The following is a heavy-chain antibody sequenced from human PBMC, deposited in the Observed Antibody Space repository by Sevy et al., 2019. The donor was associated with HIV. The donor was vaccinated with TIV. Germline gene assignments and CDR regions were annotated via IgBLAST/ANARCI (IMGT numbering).Heavy chain of an antibody. V-gene: IGHV4-34*01. CDR2: INHSGST. Sequence: SETLSLTCAVYGGSFSGYYWSWIRQPPGKGLEWIGEINHSGSTNYNPSLKSRVTLSVDTSKNQFSLKLSSVTAADTAVYYCASCPFVPAAMSPADERGYYYYGMDVWGQGTTVTVSS. D-gene: IGHD2-2*01. CDR1: GGSFSGYY. J-gene: IGHJ6*02. CDR3: ASCPFVPAAMSPADERGYYYYGMDV.